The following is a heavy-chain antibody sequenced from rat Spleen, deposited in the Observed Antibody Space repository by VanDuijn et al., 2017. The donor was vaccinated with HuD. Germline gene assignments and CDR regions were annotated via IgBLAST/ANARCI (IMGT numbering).Heavy chain of an antibody. V-gene: IGHV5-29*01. J-gene: IGHJ3*01. Sequence: EVQLVESGGALVQPGRSLKVSCAASGFTFSNYGMAWVRQAPTKGLEWVASITDGVGNTFYPDSVRGRCTISRENAKSILYLQMDSLRSEDTATYYCARVGTRVSMFTYWGQGTLVTVSS. CDR1: GFTFSNYG. CDR2: ITDGVGNT. CDR3: ARVGTRVSMFTY. D-gene: IGHD1-4*01.